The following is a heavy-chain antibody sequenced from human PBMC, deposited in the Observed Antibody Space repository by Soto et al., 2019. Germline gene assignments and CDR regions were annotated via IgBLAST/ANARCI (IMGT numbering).Heavy chain of an antibody. D-gene: IGHD3-16*01. CDR3: ARMISSAADL. CDR1: NYNFTNYA. V-gene: IGHV1-18*01. J-gene: IGHJ5*02. CDR2: ISTYNGNT. Sequence: ASVKVSCKTSNYNFTNYAITWVRQAPGQGLEWVGWISTYNGNTKSAQNLQGRVTMTTDTSTATAYMDLRALRSDDTAIYYCARMISSAADLCGQGPLVTVYS.